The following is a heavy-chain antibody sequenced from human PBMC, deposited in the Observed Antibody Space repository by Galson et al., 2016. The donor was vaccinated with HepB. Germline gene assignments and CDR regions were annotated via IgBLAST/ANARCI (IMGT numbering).Heavy chain of an antibody. Sequence: ETLSLTCAVHGGSFRGSYWTLIRQSPGKGLEWIWEMDHRGRSNYNPSLKSRVTILVETSKTQLSLKMNSVTAADTALYYCVQGPRNVDVGVAATPIQIDAFDIWAQGTMVIVSS. J-gene: IGHJ3*02. V-gene: IGHV4-34*01. CDR2: MDHRGRS. CDR1: GGSFRGSY. D-gene: IGHD2-15*01. CDR3: VQGPRNVDVGVAATPIQIDAFDI.